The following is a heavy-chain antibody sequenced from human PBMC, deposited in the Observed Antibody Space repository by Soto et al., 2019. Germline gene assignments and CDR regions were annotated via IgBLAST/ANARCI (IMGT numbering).Heavy chain of an antibody. D-gene: IGHD6-6*01. V-gene: IGHV4-30-2*01. Sequence: QLQLQESGSGLVKPSQTLSLTCAVSGGSISSGGYSWSWIRQPPGKGLEWIGYIYHSGSTYYNPYLKSRDTIPVDRSKNQFSLKLRSVIAADTAVYYCAGGIAARPLGYWGQGTLVTVSS. CDR2: IYHSGST. CDR3: AGGIAARPLGY. J-gene: IGHJ4*02. CDR1: GGSISSGGYS.